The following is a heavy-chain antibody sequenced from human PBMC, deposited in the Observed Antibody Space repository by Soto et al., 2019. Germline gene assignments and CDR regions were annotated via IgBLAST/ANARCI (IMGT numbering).Heavy chain of an antibody. CDR1: GGSISSYY. V-gene: IGHV4-59*01. J-gene: IGHJ6*02. D-gene: IGHD5-18*01. CDR2: IYYSGST. CDR3: ARDMGRGYSYGYLYCYGMDV. Sequence: PSETLSLTCTVSGGSISSYYWSWIRQPPGKGLEWIGYIYYSGSTNYNPSLKRRVTISVDTSKNQFSLKLSSVTAADTAGDYCARDMGRGYSYGYLYCYGMDVWGQGTTVTVSS.